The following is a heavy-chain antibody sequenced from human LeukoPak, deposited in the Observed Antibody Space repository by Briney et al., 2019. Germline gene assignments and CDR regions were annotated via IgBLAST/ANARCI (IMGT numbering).Heavy chain of an antibody. Sequence: SETLSLTCAVYGGSFSGYYWSWIRQPPGKGLEWIGEINHSGSTNYNPSLKSRVTISVDTSKNQFSLKLSSVTAADTAVYYCARLKGXGLXVFGVXTLFDYWGQGTLVTVSX. CDR3: ARLKGXGLXVFGVXTLFDY. CDR2: INHSGST. J-gene: IGHJ4*02. D-gene: IGHD3-3*02. CDR1: GGSFSGYY. V-gene: IGHV4-34*01.